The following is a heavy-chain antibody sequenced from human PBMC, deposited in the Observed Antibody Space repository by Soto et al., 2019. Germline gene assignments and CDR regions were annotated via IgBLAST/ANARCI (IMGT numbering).Heavy chain of an antibody. CDR3: VSQRTSVLTHAYFDY. V-gene: IGHV4-39*01. CDR1: GGSVSNSNYY. J-gene: IGHJ4*02. Sequence: SETLARTCTVSGGSVSNSNYYWGWIRQSPGKGLEWIGSVYYRWRGSSKSSVKSRVTFSVDTSKKQFYLNLNSATASDTAVYYSVSQRTSVLTHAYFDYRDQVAMSTFST. CDR2: VYYRWRG.